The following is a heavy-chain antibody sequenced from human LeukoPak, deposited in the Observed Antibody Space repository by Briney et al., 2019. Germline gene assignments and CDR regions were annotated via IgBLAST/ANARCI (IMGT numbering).Heavy chain of an antibody. CDR3: AKEDYYNSGGYYLDY. J-gene: IGHJ4*02. Sequence: SETLSLTCTVSGYSISLGYSWGWIRQPPGKGLEWIGNIYHSESTNYSRSLKSRVTISLDTSKNNYSLNLSTVTSTNTAAYFFAKEDYYNSGGYYLDYWGQRTLVTVSS. CDR1: GYSISLGYS. CDR2: IYHSEST. D-gene: IGHD3-22*01. V-gene: IGHV4-38-2*02.